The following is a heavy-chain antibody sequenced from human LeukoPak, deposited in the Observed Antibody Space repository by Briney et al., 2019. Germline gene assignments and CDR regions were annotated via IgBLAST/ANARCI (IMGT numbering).Heavy chain of an antibody. CDR1: GGSIRNHF. CDR3: ARESKSYDGSGFYHDY. J-gene: IGHJ4*02. Sequence: SETLSLTCSVSGGSIRNHFWSWIRQPAGKGLEWIGRIYTSGSTDYNPSLRSRVTMSVDTSRNQFSLKLTSVTAADTAVYYCARESKSYDGSGFYHDYWGQGTLVAVSS. D-gene: IGHD3-22*01. V-gene: IGHV4-4*07. CDR2: IYTSGST.